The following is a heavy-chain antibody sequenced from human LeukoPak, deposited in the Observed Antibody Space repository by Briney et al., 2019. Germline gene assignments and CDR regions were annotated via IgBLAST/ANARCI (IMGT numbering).Heavy chain of an antibody. CDR2: FDSSETT. CDR1: GGSITGSH. CDR3: ARRNDFDI. Sequence: SGTLSLTCTVSGGSITGSHWSWIRKPPGKGLEWIGYFDSSETTEYTPSLKSRVTISTDTSKNQFPRKPPSVTAADPAIYDCARRNDFDIWGQGTMVTVSS. V-gene: IGHV4-4*08. J-gene: IGHJ3*02.